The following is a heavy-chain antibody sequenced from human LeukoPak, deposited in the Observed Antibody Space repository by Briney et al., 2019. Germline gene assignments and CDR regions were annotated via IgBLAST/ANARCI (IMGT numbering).Heavy chain of an antibody. J-gene: IGHJ4*02. CDR1: GGSISNYY. CDR3: ARGRKDDSGSYPADY. Sequence: SETLSLTCTVSGGSISNYYWSWNRQPPEKGLEWIGYIYYSGTTNYNPSLKSRVTISLDTSKSQFSLKLSSVTAADTAVYYCARGRKDDSGSYPADYWGQGILVTVSS. CDR2: IYYSGTT. V-gene: IGHV4-59*01. D-gene: IGHD3-10*01.